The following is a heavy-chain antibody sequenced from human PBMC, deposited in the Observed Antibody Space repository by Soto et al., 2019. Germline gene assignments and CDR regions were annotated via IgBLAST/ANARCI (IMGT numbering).Heavy chain of an antibody. CDR3: ARQRGNYFYSGMDV. Sequence: SETLSLTCSVSGGSMSGYHWSWIRQSPGRGLEWIGYIYYSGSTTYNPSLKSRVTISVDTSKNRFSLRLRSVTPADTAVYYCARQRGNYFYSGMDVWGQGTTVTVSS. J-gene: IGHJ6*02. CDR1: GGSMSGYH. D-gene: IGHD3-16*01. V-gene: IGHV4-59*01. CDR2: IYYSGST.